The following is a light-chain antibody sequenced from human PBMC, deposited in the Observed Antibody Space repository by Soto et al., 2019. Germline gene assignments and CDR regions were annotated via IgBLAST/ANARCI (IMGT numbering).Light chain of an antibody. CDR3: SSYTRSNTSDVV. V-gene: IGLV2-14*03. CDR2: NVS. J-gene: IGLJ2*01. Sequence: QSVLTQPASVSGSPGQSITISCTGTSSDIGDYNYVSWYQQHPGKAPKLMIYNVSNRPSGLSNRFSGSKSGSTASLTISGLQAEDEADYYCSSYTRSNTSDVVFGGGTKVTVL. CDR1: SSDIGDYNY.